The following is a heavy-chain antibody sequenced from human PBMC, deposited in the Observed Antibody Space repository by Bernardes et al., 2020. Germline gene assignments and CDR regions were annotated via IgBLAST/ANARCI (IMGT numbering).Heavy chain of an antibody. CDR1: GGTFSSYA. V-gene: IGHV1-69*13. J-gene: IGHJ3*02. CDR2: IIPIFGTA. D-gene: IGHD3-3*01. CDR3: ARVGKAIFGVVRDAFDI. Sequence: VKVTCKASGGTFSSYAISWVRQAPGQGLEWMGGIIPIFGTANYAQKFQGRVTITADESTSTAYMELSSLRSEDTAVYYCARVGKAIFGVVRDAFDIWGQGTMVTVSS.